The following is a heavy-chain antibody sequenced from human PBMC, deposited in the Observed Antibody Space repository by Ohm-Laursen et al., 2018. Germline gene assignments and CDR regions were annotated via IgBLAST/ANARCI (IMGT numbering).Heavy chain of an antibody. CDR2: IYYSGST. CDR3: ARQSIYYDSSGYSFFDY. Sequence: SETLSLTCTVSGGSISSYYWSWIRQPPGKGLEWIGYIYYSGSTNYNPSLKSRVTISVDTSKNQFSLKLSSVTAADTAVYYCARQSIYYDSSGYSFFDYWGQGTLVTVSS. V-gene: IGHV4-59*08. J-gene: IGHJ4*02. CDR1: GGSISSYY. D-gene: IGHD3-22*01.